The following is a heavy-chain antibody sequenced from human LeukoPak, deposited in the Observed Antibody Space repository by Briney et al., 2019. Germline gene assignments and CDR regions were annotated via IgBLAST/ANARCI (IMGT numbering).Heavy chain of an antibody. Sequence: PGGSLILSCAASGFTFSTHAVSWVRQAPGKGLEWVSALSPSGGISYYADSMKGRFTISRDNSKNTLYLQMNSLRAEDTALYYCAKLGCTGTFCYANYWGQGTLVTVSS. V-gene: IGHV3-23*01. CDR3: AKLGCTGTFCYANY. CDR1: GFTFSTHA. CDR2: LSPSGGIS. D-gene: IGHD2-2*01. J-gene: IGHJ4*02.